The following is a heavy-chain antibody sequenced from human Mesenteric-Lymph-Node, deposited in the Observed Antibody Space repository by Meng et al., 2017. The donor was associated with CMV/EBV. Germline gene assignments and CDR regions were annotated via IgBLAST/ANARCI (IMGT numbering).Heavy chain of an antibody. Sequence: GESLKISCAASGFTVNNNYMSWVRQAPGKGLEWVSTIYHGGTTYYGDSVKGRFTISRDNSKNTLYLQMNSLRAEDTAVYYCAKGPLRGSYYADYWGQGTLVTVSS. CDR3: AKGPLRGSYYADY. V-gene: IGHV3-53*01. CDR1: GFTVNNNY. D-gene: IGHD1-26*01. CDR2: IYHGGTT. J-gene: IGHJ4*02.